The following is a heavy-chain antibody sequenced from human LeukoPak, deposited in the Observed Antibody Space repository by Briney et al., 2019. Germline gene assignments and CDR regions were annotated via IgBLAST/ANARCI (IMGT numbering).Heavy chain of an antibody. J-gene: IGHJ6*02. D-gene: IGHD2-2*01. V-gene: IGHV3-64*01. CDR2: ISSNGGST. CDR1: GFTFSRYW. Sequence: QSGGSLRLSCAASGFTFSRYWMHWVRQAPGKGLEYVSAISSNGGSTYYANPVKGRFTISRDNSKNTLYLQMGSLRAEDMAVYYCARGDIVVVPAALYYYYYGMDVWGQGTTVTVSS. CDR3: ARGDIVVVPAALYYYYYGMDV.